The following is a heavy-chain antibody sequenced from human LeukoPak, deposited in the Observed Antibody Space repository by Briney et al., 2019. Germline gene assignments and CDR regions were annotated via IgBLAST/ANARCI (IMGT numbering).Heavy chain of an antibody. CDR1: RYTFTDYY. CDR2: INPNSGGT. V-gene: IGHV1-2*02. D-gene: IGHD6-13*01. CDR3: AISAAGTYFDS. Sequence: ASVKDSCKASRYTFTDYYIHWVRQAPGQGLEWMGWINPNSGGTNYAQNSQGRVTMTRDTSISSTYMELSGLRSDDTAVYYCAISAAGTYFDSWGQRTLVTVSS. J-gene: IGHJ4*02.